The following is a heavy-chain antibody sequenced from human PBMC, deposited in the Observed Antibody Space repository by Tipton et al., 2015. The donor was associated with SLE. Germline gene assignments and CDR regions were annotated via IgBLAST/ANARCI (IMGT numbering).Heavy chain of an antibody. CDR2: INHSGST. Sequence: PSLTCAVYGGSFSGYYWSWIRQPPGKGLEWIGEINHSGSTNYNPSLKRRVTISVDTSKNQFSLNLSSVTAADTAVYYCARQSATPHTGYYGMDVWGQGTTVTVSS. J-gene: IGHJ6*02. CDR3: ARQSATPHTGYYGMDV. CDR1: GGSFSGYY. D-gene: IGHD5-24*01. V-gene: IGHV4-34*01.